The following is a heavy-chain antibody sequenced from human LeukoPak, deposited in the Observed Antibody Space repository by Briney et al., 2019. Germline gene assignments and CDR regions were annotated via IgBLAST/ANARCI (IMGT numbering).Heavy chain of an antibody. CDR2: ISSSSSTI. CDR3: ARGGYEGYCTNGVCSRKVGATIPEY. J-gene: IGHJ4*02. V-gene: IGHV3-48*02. Sequence: GGSLRLSCAASGFTFSSYSMNWVRQAPGKGLEWVSYISSSSSTIYYADSVKGRFTISRDNAKNSLYLQMNSLRDEDTAVYYCARGGYEGYCTNGVCSRKVGATIPEYWGQGTLVTVSS. D-gene: IGHD2-8*01. CDR1: GFTFSSYS.